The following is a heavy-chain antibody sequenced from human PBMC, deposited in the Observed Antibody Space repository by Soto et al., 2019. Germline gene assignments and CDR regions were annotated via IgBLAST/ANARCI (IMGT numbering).Heavy chain of an antibody. J-gene: IGHJ5*02. V-gene: IGHV1-2*02. CDR1: GYTFTGYY. D-gene: IGHD2-15*01. Sequence: QVQLVQSGAEVKKPGASVKVSCKASGYTFTGYYMHWVRQAPGQGLEWMGWINPNSGGTNYAQKFQGRVTMTRDTSISTAYMELSRLRSDDTAVYYCARDPCSGGSCSPSGWFDPWGQGTLVTVSS. CDR2: INPNSGGT. CDR3: ARDPCSGGSCSPSGWFDP.